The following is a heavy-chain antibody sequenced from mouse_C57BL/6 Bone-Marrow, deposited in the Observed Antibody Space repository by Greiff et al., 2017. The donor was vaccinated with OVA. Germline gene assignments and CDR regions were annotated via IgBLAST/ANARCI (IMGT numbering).Heavy chain of an antibody. Sequence: VQLQQSGAELVRPGASVKLSCTASGFNIKDDYMHWVKQRPEQGLEWIGWIDPENGDTEYAPKFQGKATITADTSSNTAYLQLSSLTSEDTAVYYCTLYYFDYGGQGTTLTVSS. V-gene: IGHV14-4*01. CDR1: GFNIKDDY. CDR3: TLYYFDY. CDR2: IDPENGDT. J-gene: IGHJ2*01.